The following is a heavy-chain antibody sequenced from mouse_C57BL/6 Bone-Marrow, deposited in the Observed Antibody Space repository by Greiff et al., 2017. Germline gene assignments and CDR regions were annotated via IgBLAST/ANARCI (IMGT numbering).Heavy chain of an antibody. CDR1: GYTFTSYW. V-gene: IGHV1-64*01. J-gene: IGHJ2*01. CDR3: ARGTRSTTVLDY. D-gene: IGHD1-1*01. Sequence: VQLQQPGAELVKPGASVKLSCKASGYTFTSYWMHWVKQRPGQGLEWIGMIHPNSGSTNYNEKFKSKATLTVDKSSSTAYMQLSSLTSEDSAVYYCARGTRSTTVLDYWGRGTALTVSS. CDR2: IHPNSGST.